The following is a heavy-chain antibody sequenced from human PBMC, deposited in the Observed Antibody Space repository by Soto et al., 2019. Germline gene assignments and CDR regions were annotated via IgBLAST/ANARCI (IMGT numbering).Heavy chain of an antibody. Sequence: EVQLLESGGGLVQPGGSLRLSCAASGFTFSSYAMSWVRQAPGKGLEWVSAIRGSGGSTYYADSVKGRFTVSRDISKNKLYLQMNSVRAEDTAVYYCAKDLVVVVADMGDYYGMDVWGQGTTVTVSS. CDR2: IRGSGGST. D-gene: IGHD2-15*01. V-gene: IGHV3-23*01. CDR1: GFTFSSYA. J-gene: IGHJ6*02. CDR3: AKDLVVVVADMGDYYGMDV.